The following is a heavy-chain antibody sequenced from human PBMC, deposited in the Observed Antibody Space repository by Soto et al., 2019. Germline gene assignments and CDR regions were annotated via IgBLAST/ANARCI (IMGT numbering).Heavy chain of an antibody. CDR2: IYWDDDK. Sequence: KESGPTLVKPTQTLTLTCTFSGFSLSTSGVAVVWIRQPPGKALEWLALIYWDDDKRYSPSMKGRLTITRDTSKNQVVLIMTNMDPEDTATYYCAHRLTATAFDIWGQGTMVTVSS. J-gene: IGHJ3*02. V-gene: IGHV2-5*02. D-gene: IGHD2-21*02. CDR3: AHRLTATAFDI. CDR1: GFSLSTSGVA.